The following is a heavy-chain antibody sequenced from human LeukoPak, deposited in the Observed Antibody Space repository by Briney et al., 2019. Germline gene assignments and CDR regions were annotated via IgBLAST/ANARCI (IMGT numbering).Heavy chain of an antibody. CDR3: ARVRGYSGYDKVYYFDY. D-gene: IGHD5-12*01. V-gene: IGHV4-30-4*02. CDR2: IYYSGST. Sequence: PSETLSLTCTVSGGSISSGDYYWSWIRQPPGKGLEWVGYIYYSGSTYYNPSLRSRVTISVDTSNNQFSLKLSSVTAADTAVYYCARVRGYSGYDKVYYFDYWGQGTLVTVSS. CDR1: GGSISSGDYY. J-gene: IGHJ4*02.